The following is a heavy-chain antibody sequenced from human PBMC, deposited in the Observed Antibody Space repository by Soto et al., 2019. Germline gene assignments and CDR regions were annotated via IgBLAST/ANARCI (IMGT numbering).Heavy chain of an antibody. J-gene: IGHJ6*02. D-gene: IGHD2-8*01. CDR1: GFTFSSYG. Sequence: GGSLRLSCAASGFTFSSYGMHWVRQAPGKGLEWVAVIWYDGSNKYYADSVKGRFTISRDNSKNTLYLQMNSLRAEDTAVYYCARAQGPYCTNGVCFRMDVWGQGTTVTVSS. CDR2: IWYDGSNK. V-gene: IGHV3-33*01. CDR3: ARAQGPYCTNGVCFRMDV.